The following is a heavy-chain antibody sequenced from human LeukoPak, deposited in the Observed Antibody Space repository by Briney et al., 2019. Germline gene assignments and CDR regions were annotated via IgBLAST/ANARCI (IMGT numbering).Heavy chain of an antibody. CDR1: GYTFTSYY. CDR3: ARKTDGDYQYFQH. D-gene: IGHD4-17*01. V-gene: IGHV1-69*13. Sequence: ASVKVSCKASGYTFTSYYMHWVRQAPGQGLEWMGGIIPIFGTANYAQKFQGRVTITADESTSTAYMEPSSLRSEDTAVYYCARKTDGDYQYFQHWGQGTLVTVSS. J-gene: IGHJ1*01. CDR2: IIPIFGTA.